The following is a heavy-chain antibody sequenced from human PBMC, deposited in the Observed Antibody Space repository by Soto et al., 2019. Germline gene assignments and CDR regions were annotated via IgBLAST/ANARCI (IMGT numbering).Heavy chain of an antibody. J-gene: IGHJ4*02. CDR2: ISGSGGST. CDR1: GFTFSSYA. Sequence: GGSLRLSCAASGFTFSSYAMSWVRQAPGKGLEWVSAISGSGGSTYYADSVKGRFTISRDNSKNTLYLQMNSLRAEDTAVYYCVKGRGTYYYDSSGYHTFFDYWGQGTLVTVSS. V-gene: IGHV3-23*01. CDR3: VKGRGTYYYDSSGYHTFFDY. D-gene: IGHD3-22*01.